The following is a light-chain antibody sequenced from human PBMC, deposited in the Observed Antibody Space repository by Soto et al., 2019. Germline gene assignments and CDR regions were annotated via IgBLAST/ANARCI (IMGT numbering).Light chain of an antibody. V-gene: IGKV3-15*01. CDR1: QSVSSK. J-gene: IGKJ5*01. Sequence: EIVMTQSPATLSVSPGERATLSCRASQSVSSKLAWYQQKPGQAPRLLIYGASTRATGIPARFSGSGSGTEFTLTISSLQSEDFATYYCQQYYSYPTFGQGTRLEIK. CDR3: QQYYSYPT. CDR2: GAS.